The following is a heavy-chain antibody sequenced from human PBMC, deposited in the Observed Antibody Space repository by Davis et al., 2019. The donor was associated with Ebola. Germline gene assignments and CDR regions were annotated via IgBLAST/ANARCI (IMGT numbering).Heavy chain of an antibody. Sequence: ASVQVSCKASGYMFTSYYLHWVRQAPGQRPEWMAMINPGTGVTRYAQKFQDRVTMTGDTSTATVYMELSSLTSEDTAVYYCARAKGIAVALGPFDFWGQGTMVTVSS. CDR1: GYMFTSYY. V-gene: IGHV1-46*01. J-gene: IGHJ3*01. CDR2: INPGTGVT. D-gene: IGHD6-19*01. CDR3: ARAKGIAVALGPFDF.